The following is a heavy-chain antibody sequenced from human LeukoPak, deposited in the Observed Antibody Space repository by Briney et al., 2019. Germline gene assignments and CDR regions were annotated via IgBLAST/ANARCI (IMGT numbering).Heavy chain of an antibody. D-gene: IGHD3-16*02. CDR2: INHSGST. Sequence: SETLSLTCAVYGGSFSGYYWSWIRQPPGKGLEWIGEINHSGSTSYNPSLKSRVTISVDTSKNQFSLKLSSVTAADTAVYYCARHLTHDYVWGSYRRRGFDPWGQGTLVTVSS. V-gene: IGHV4-34*01. CDR3: ARHLTHDYVWGSYRRRGFDP. CDR1: GGSFSGYY. J-gene: IGHJ5*02.